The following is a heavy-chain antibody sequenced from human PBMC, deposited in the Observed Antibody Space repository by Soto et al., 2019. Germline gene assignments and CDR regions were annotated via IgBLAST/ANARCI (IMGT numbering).Heavy chain of an antibody. CDR1: GGSISSGGYY. V-gene: IGHV4-31*03. J-gene: IGHJ4*02. D-gene: IGHD2-2*01. CDR3: ASSLSGYQRAPYFDY. Sequence: SETLSLTCTVSGGSISSGGYYWSWIRQHPGKGLEWIGYIYYSGSTYYNPSLKSRVTISVDRSKNQFSLKLSSVTAADTAVYYCASSLSGYQRAPYFDYWGQGTLVTVSS. CDR2: IYYSGST.